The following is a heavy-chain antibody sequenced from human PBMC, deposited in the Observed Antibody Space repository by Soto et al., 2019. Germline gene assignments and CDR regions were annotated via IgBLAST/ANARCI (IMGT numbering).Heavy chain of an antibody. CDR3: GRAEDCISTSCPRGYSYYGMEV. J-gene: IGHJ6*02. Sequence: GASVKVSCKSSGYPFTHYGITWIRQAPGQGLEWMGWINTNTGNPTYAQCFTGRFVFSLDTSVSTAYLQICSLKAEDTAVYYCGRAEDCISTSCPRGYSYYGMEVWGQGKTVTVSS. D-gene: IGHD2-2*01. V-gene: IGHV7-4-1*01. CDR2: INTNTGNP. CDR1: GYPFTHYG.